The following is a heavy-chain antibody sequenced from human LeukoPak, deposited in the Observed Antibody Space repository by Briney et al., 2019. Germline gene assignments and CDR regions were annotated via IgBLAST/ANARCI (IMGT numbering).Heavy chain of an antibody. J-gene: IGHJ5*02. CDR2: TYYRSKWYN. CDR3: ASWRSGYYVRPT. D-gene: IGHD3-22*01. CDR1: GDSVSSNSAA. V-gene: IGHV6-1*01. Sequence: SQTLSLTCAISGDSVSSNSAAWHWIRQSPSRGLEWLGSTYYRSKWYNDYAVSVKSRITINPDTSKNQFSLKLSSVTAADTAVYYCASWRSGYYVRPTWGQGTLVTVSS.